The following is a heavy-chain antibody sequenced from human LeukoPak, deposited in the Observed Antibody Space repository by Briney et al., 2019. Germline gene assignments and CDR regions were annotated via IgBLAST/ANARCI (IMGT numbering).Heavy chain of an antibody. Sequence: SETLSLTCAVYGGSFSGYYWSWIRQPPGKGREWIGEINHSGSTNYNPSLKSRVTISVDTSKNQFSLKLSSVTAADTAVYYCARGLRRAARPYYFQHWGQGTLVTVSS. CDR1: GGSFSGYY. D-gene: IGHD6-6*01. V-gene: IGHV4-34*01. J-gene: IGHJ1*01. CDR2: INHSGST. CDR3: ARGLRRAARPYYFQH.